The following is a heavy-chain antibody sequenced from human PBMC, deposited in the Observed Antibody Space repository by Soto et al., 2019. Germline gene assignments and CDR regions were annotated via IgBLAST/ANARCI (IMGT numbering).Heavy chain of an antibody. CDR1: GGSIISASYS. J-gene: IGHJ5*02. CDR3: AREDAARIERWFDA. D-gene: IGHD6-6*01. CDR2: IYSSGSI. V-gene: IGHV4-31*11. Sequence: QVQLQESGPRLVKPSQTLSLSCAVSGGSIISASYSWNWIRQSPGRGLEWIGHIYSSGSIYYNPSLKSRVSISVDTSNNQFSLKLTSVTAADTAVYFCAREDAARIERWFDAWGQGILVTVSS.